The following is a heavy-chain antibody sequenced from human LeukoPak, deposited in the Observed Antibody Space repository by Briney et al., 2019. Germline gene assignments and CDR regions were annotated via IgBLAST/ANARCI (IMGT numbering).Heavy chain of an antibody. J-gene: IGHJ4*02. D-gene: IGHD3-10*01. V-gene: IGHV3-30*04. CDR2: ISYDGSNK. CDR3: ARGGSGSYYNVRPVDY. Sequence: PGGSLRLSCAASGFTFSSYAMHWVRQAPGEGLEWVAVISYDGSNKYYADSVKGRFTISRDNSKNTLYLQMNSLRAEDTAVYYCARGGSGSYYNVRPVDYWGQGTLVTVSS. CDR1: GFTFSSYA.